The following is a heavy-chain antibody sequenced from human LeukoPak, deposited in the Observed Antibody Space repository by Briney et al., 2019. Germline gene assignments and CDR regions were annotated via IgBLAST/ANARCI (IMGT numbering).Heavy chain of an antibody. D-gene: IGHD1-26*01. CDR1: GGSFSGYY. Sequence: PSETLSLTCAVYGGSFSGYYWSWLRQPPGKGLEWVGEINHSGSTNYNPSFKSRVTISVDTSKNQFSLKLSSVTAADTAVYYCARGPARVGATPLDYWGQGTLVTVSS. CDR2: INHSGST. J-gene: IGHJ4*02. CDR3: ARGPARVGATPLDY. V-gene: IGHV4-34*01.